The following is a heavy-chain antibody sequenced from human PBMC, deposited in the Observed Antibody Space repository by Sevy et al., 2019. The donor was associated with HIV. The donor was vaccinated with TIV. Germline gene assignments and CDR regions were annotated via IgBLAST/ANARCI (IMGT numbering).Heavy chain of an antibody. CDR3: ASGSNHKNFDY. CDR1: GFTFSISD. J-gene: IGHJ4*02. CDR2: ISSRSSTI. Sequence: GGSLRLSCAASGFTFSISDMNWVRQAPGKGLEWVSFISSRSSTIHYADSVKGRFTISRDNAKNSLYLQMNSLRDDDTAVYYCASGSNHKNFDYWGQGTLVTVSS. D-gene: IGHD3-10*01. V-gene: IGHV3-48*02.